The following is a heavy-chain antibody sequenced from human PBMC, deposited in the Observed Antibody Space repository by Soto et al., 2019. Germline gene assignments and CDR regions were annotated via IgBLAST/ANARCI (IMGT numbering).Heavy chain of an antibody. Sequence: EVQLVESGGGLIQRGGSLRLSCAASGFTLSTYSLNWVRQAPRKGLEWLSYISGCSNIIYYADSVKGRFTISRDNAKNSLYLQMNSLRDEDTAVYFCARGFDLQYGMDVWGQGTTVTVSS. D-gene: IGHD3-10*01. J-gene: IGHJ6*02. CDR2: ISGCSNII. CDR3: ARGFDLQYGMDV. CDR1: GFTLSTYS. V-gene: IGHV3-48*02.